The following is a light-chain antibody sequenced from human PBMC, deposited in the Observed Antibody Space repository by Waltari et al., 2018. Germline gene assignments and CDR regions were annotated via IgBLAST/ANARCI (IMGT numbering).Light chain of an antibody. Sequence: DVVMTQSPDSLAVSLGERATINCQSSQNLFWRSNQKNYLVWYQQKPGQPPKVLFFWASTREPGVPDRFSASGSETDFTLTVNGLQAEDVAIYYCQQYYDVPYTFGQGTRLEIK. J-gene: IGKJ2*01. CDR3: QQYYDVPYT. CDR1: QNLFWRSNQKNY. CDR2: WAS. V-gene: IGKV4-1*01.